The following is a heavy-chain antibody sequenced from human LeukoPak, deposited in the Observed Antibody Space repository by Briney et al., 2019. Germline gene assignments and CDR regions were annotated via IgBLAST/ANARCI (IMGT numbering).Heavy chain of an antibody. CDR1: GYTFTSYG. D-gene: IGHD4-23*01. Sequence: ASVKVSCKASGYTFTSYGISWVRQAPGQGLEWMGWISAYNGNTNYAQKLQGRVTMTTDTSTSTAYMELRSLRSDDTAVYYCARDRTPYGGPIPEIWGQGTMVTVSS. V-gene: IGHV1-18*01. CDR3: ARDRTPYGGPIPEI. J-gene: IGHJ3*02. CDR2: ISAYNGNT.